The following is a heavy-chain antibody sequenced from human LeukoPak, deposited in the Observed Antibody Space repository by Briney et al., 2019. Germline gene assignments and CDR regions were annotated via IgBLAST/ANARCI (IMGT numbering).Heavy chain of an antibody. V-gene: IGHV4-39*01. CDR2: IYYSGST. CDR1: GGSISSSGYY. Sequence: NPSETLSLTCTVSGGSISSSGYYWGWIRQPPGKGLEWIGSIYYSGSTYYNPSLKSRVTISVDTSKNQFSLKLSSVTAADTAVYYCARHSRVTTDLDYWGQGTLVTVSS. CDR3: ARHSRVTTDLDY. J-gene: IGHJ4*02. D-gene: IGHD1-14*01.